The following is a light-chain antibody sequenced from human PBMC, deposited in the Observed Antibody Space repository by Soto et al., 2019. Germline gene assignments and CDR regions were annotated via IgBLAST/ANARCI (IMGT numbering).Light chain of an antibody. CDR3: GSYAGTDTWV. CDR1: SGFVGSFSL. CDR2: DVS. V-gene: IGLV2-11*01. Sequence: QSALAQPASVSGSPGQSITISCTGTSGFVGSFSLVSWYQQHPGKAPKLMIYDVSKRPSGVPDRFSGSKSGNTASLTISGLQAEDEADYYCGSYAGTDTWVFGGGTKLTVL. J-gene: IGLJ3*02.